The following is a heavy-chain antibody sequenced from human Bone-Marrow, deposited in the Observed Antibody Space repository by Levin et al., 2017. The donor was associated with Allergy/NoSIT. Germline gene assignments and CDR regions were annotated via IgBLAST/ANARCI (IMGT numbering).Heavy chain of an antibody. J-gene: IGHJ4*02. Sequence: PSETLSLTCSVSGVSISIYFWSWIRESPGKGLEWIGYVYSGASTNYNPSLKSRVNISIDPSKNQFSLKMNSVTAADTAVYYCARGPGGLSVTGSVDYWGQGTLVTVSS. V-gene: IGHV4-59*01. CDR3: ARGPGGLSVTGSVDY. D-gene: IGHD6-19*01. CDR2: VYSGAST. CDR1: GVSISIYF.